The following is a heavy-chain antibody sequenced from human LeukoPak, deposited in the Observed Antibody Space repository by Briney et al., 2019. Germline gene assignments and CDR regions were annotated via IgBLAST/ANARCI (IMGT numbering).Heavy chain of an antibody. Sequence: GGSLRLSCAASGFSFNSFEMSWVRQAPGKGLEWVSYISSSGSTIYYADSVKGRFTISRHNAKNSLYLQMNSLRAEDTAVYYCARGWYNSGYYCDYWGQGTLVTVSS. CDR2: ISSSGSTI. D-gene: IGHD6-19*01. J-gene: IGHJ4*02. CDR3: ARGWYNSGYYCDY. V-gene: IGHV3-48*03. CDR1: GFSFNSFE.